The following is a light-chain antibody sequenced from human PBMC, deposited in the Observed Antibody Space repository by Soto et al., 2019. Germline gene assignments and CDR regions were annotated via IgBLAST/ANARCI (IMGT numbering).Light chain of an antibody. J-gene: IGKJ4*01. CDR3: QQYNKWPLT. Sequence: EIVMTQSPATLSVSPGERATLSCRASQSVSNNLAWYQQKPGQATRLLIYFASTRATGIPARFSGSGSGTEFTLTISSLQSEDFAVYYCQQYNKWPLTCGGGTKVETK. CDR2: FAS. CDR1: QSVSNN. V-gene: IGKV3-15*01.